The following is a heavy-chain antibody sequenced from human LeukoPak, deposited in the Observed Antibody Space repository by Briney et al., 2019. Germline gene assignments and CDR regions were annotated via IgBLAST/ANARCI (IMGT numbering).Heavy chain of an antibody. CDR2: ISNSADST. D-gene: IGHD2-2*03. CDR3: AKDRGYCSSTTCALDY. Sequence: GGSLRLSCAASGFTFSAYAMTWVRQAPGKGLEWVSAISNSADSTYYADSVKGRFTISRDNSKNTLYLQLNTLRAEDTAVYYCAKDRGYCSSTTCALDYWGQGTLVTVSP. V-gene: IGHV3-23*01. J-gene: IGHJ4*02. CDR1: GFTFSAYA.